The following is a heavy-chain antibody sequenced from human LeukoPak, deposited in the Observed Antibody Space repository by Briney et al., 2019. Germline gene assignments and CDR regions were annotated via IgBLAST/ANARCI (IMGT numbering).Heavy chain of an antibody. CDR3: AELGITMIGGV. CDR1: GFTFDDYA. D-gene: IGHD3-10*02. Sequence: GGSLRLSCAASGFTFDDYAMHWVRQAPGKGLEWVSLITWDAGATYYADSVKGRFTISRDNAKNSLYLQMNSLRAEDTAVYYCAELGITMIGGVWGKGTTVTVSS. CDR2: ITWDAGAT. J-gene: IGHJ6*04. V-gene: IGHV3-43D*03.